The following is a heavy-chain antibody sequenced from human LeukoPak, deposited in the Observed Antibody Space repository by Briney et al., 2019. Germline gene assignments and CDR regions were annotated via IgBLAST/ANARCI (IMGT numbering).Heavy chain of an antibody. D-gene: IGHD2-2*01. CDR3: ARRGGSTSDYRQYYFDY. Sequence: PGGSLRLSCLASGFTFGTHSMSWVRQGPGKALEWLSAISSDDTAYYADSVKGRFIVSRDNSKNTVYLQLNSLRAEDTAVYYCARRGGSTSDYRQYYFDYWGQGTLVTVSS. CDR1: GFTFGTHS. J-gene: IGHJ4*02. CDR2: ISSDDTA. V-gene: IGHV3-23*01.